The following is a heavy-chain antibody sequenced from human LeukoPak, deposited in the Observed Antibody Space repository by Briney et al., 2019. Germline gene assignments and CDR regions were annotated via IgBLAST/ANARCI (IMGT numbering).Heavy chain of an antibody. V-gene: IGHV3-23*01. CDR1: GFAFSSYA. J-gene: IGHJ4*02. CDR3: AKSGDYDYYFDY. D-gene: IGHD2-21*02. CDR2: ISGSGGST. Sequence: GGSLRLSCAASGFAFSSYAMSWVRQPPGKGLEWVSAISGSGGSTYYADSVKGRFTISRDNSKNTLYLQMNSLRAEDTAVYYCAKSGDYDYYFDYWGQGTLVTVSS.